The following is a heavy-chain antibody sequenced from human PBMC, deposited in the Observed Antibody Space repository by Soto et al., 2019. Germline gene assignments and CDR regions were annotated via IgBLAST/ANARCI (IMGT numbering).Heavy chain of an antibody. J-gene: IGHJ5*02. CDR3: AKVPEDLRLGPTDNWFDP. D-gene: IGHD1-26*01. CDR1: GFTFSSYA. CDR2: ISGSGGST. V-gene: IGHV3-23*01. Sequence: GGSLILSRAASGFTFSSYAMSWVRQAPGKGLEWVSAISGSGGSTYYADSVKGRFTISRDNSKNTLYLQMNSLRAEDTAVYYCAKVPEDLRLGPTDNWFDPWGQGTLVTVSS.